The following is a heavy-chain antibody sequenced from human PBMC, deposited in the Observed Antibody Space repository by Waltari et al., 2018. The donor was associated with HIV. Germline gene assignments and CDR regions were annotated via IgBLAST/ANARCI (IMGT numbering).Heavy chain of an antibody. D-gene: IGHD2-15*01. CDR2: IIPVFETS. J-gene: IGHJ5*02. CDR1: PGTFQTYA. Sequence: QVQLVQSGAEVRRPWSSVKVPCQASPGTFQTYAITWLRQVPGQGLEWMGGIIPVFETSVYSQSLQGRLTITADESTTTAYMELNNLRVDDTAIYCCAWSRVVTPQLDSWFDPWGQGTLVTVSS. CDR3: AWSRVVTPQLDSWFDP. V-gene: IGHV1-69*01.